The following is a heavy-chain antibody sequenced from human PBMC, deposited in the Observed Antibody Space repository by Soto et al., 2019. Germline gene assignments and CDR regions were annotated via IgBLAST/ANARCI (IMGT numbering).Heavy chain of an antibody. J-gene: IGHJ4*02. V-gene: IGHV3-33*01. CDR1: GFTFRTYG. Sequence: VQLVESGGGVVQPGRSLRLSCAASGFTFRTYGMYWVRQAPGKGLEGVAVIWYDASNKYYADSVKGRFTISRDNSENTLYLQMNSLRAEDTAVYYCARGRVDGGELDLWGQGTVVTVSS. D-gene: IGHD1-26*01. CDR3: ARGRVDGGELDL. CDR2: IWYDASNK.